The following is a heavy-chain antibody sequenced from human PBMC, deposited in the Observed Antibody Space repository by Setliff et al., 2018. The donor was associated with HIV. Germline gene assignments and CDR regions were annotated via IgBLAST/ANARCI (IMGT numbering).Heavy chain of an antibody. CDR2: IYYTGFA. J-gene: IGHJ4*02. Sequence: PSETLSLTCSVSGDSISSGSYFWGWIRQTPGKGLEWIGNIYYTGFAYYNPSLKSRVTISLDTSKTHFFLNLTSVTDADTAVYFCTREGRGDPAMATTRIDHWGQGKLGTVSS. CDR1: GDSISSGSYF. CDR3: TREGRGDPAMATTRIDH. D-gene: IGHD1-1*01. V-gene: IGHV4-39*02.